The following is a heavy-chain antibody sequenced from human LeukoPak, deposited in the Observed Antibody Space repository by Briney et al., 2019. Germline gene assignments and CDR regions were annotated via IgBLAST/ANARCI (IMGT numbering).Heavy chain of an antibody. V-gene: IGHV4-34*01. CDR1: GGSFSGYY. J-gene: IGHJ4*02. Sequence: SETLSLTCAVYGGSFSGYYWSWICQPPGKGLEWIGEINHSGSTNYNPSLKSRVTISVDTSKNQFSLKLSSVTAADTAVYYCARIYYDILTGYYRDYWGQGTLVTVSS. CDR3: ARIYYDILTGYYRDY. CDR2: INHSGST. D-gene: IGHD3-9*01.